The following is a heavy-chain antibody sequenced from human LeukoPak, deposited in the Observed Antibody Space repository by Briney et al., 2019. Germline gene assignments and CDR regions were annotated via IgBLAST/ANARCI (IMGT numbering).Heavy chain of an antibody. J-gene: IGHJ5*02. V-gene: IGHV3-66*01. Sequence: GGSLRLSCAASGFTVSSNYMSWVRQVPGKGLEWVSVIYSGGTTYYADSVKGRFTISRDNSKNTLYLQMNRLRAEDTAVYYCARGVTPDWFDPWGQGTLVTVSS. CDR1: GFTVSSNY. CDR2: IYSGGTT. D-gene: IGHD2-21*02. CDR3: ARGVTPDWFDP.